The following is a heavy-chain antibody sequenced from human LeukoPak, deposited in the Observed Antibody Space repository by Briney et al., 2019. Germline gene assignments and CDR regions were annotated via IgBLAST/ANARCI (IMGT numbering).Heavy chain of an antibody. CDR2: INPKSGGT. CDR1: GYTFSNYG. J-gene: IGHJ3*01. D-gene: IGHD5/OR15-5a*01. Sequence: ASVKVSCKASGYTFSNYGFSWVRQAPGQGLEWMGWINPKSGGTEYAQMFQGRVTMTRDTSISAAYLELSRLRLDDTAVYYCAREPYNVYGSYALDFWGHGTMVTVSS. V-gene: IGHV1-2*02. CDR3: AREPYNVYGSYALDF.